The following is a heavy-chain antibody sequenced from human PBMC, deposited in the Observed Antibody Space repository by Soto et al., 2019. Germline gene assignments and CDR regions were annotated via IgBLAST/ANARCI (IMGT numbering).Heavy chain of an antibody. CDR3: TAYSSSWYYYYYGMDV. J-gene: IGHJ6*02. V-gene: IGHV3-30-3*01. D-gene: IGHD6-13*01. CDR2: ISYDGSNK. Sequence: TGGSLRLSCAASGFTFSSYAMHWVRQAPGKGLEWVAVISYDGSNKYYADSVKGRFTISRDNSKNTLYLQMNSLRAENTAVYYCTAYSSSWYYYYYGMDVWGQGTTVTVSS. CDR1: GFTFSSYA.